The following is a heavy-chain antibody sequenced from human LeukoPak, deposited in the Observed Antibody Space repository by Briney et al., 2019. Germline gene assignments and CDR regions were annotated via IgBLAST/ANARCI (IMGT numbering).Heavy chain of an antibody. CDR3: ARGTIAVATLNY. V-gene: IGHV4-34*01. Sequence: GTLRLSCAASGFTFSSYGMSWVRQPPGKGLEWIGEINHSGSTNYNPSLKSRVTISVDTSKNQFSLKLSSVTAADTAVYYCARGTIAVATLNYWGQGTLVTVSS. J-gene: IGHJ4*02. D-gene: IGHD6-19*01. CDR1: GFTFSSYG. CDR2: INHSGST.